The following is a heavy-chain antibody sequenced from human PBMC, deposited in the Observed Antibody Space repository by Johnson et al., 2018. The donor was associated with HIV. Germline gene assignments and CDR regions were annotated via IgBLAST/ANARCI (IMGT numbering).Heavy chain of an antibody. CDR1: GFTVISNY. Sequence: VQLVESGGGLVQPGGSLRLSCAVSGFTVISNYMTWVRQAPGKGLEWVSVIYSGGSTYYADSVKGRFTVSRDNSKNTLYLQMGSLRGEDMAVYYCARKKTAARGAFDIWGQGTMVTVSS. V-gene: IGHV3-66*01. D-gene: IGHD3-10*01. J-gene: IGHJ3*02. CDR2: IYSGGST. CDR3: ARKKTAARGAFDI.